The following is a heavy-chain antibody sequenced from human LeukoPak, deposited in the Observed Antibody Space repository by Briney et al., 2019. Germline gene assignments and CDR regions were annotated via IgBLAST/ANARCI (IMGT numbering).Heavy chain of an antibody. V-gene: IGHV4-38-2*01. CDR2: MHHSGST. CDR1: GYSINSGYY. D-gene: IGHD1-1*01. CDR3: ARRIGTSYFDD. Sequence: PSETLSLTCAVSGYSINSGYYWGWIRQPPGNGLEWIGSMHHSGSTYYNPSLKSRVTLSVDTSKNQFSLKLSSVTAADTAVYYCARRIGTSYFDDWGQGTLVTVSS. J-gene: IGHJ4*02.